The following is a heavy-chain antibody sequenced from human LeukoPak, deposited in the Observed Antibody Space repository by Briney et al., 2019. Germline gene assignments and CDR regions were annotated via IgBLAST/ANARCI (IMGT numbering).Heavy chain of an antibody. V-gene: IGHV3-23*01. CDR3: ARAPICSSTSCYTRFGYYFDY. CDR2: ISGSGTTT. Sequence: GGSLRLSCVASVFTFRNYAMSWVRQAPGKGLEWVSVISGSGTTTYYADSVKGRFTISRDNSKNTLYLQMNSLRAEDTAVYYCARAPICSSTSCYTRFGYYFDYWGQGTLVTVSS. D-gene: IGHD2-2*02. CDR1: VFTFRNYA. J-gene: IGHJ4*02.